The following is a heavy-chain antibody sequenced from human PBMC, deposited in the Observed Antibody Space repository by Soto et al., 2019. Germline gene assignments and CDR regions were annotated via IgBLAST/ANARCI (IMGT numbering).Heavy chain of an antibody. V-gene: IGHV3-23*01. CDR3: AKDRTFGPPLVRFDS. D-gene: IGHD6-6*01. CDR1: GFTFRIYA. J-gene: IGHJ4*02. Sequence: GGSLRLSCAASGFTFRIYAMTWVRQAPGKGLEWVSAISGNGGSTYYADSVKGRFTISRDSSKGTLHLQMNSLRVEDTAVYYCAKDRTFGPPLVRFDSWGQGTLVTVSS. CDR2: ISGNGGST.